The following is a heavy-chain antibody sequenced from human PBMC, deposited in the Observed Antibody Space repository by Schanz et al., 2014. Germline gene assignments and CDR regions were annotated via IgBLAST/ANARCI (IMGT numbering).Heavy chain of an antibody. Sequence: QVQLVQSGTQVKKPGSSMKVSCKASGGTFSTYPINWLRQAPGQGLEWMGRIIPIHGIVNYAQRFQDRVRITADKSTSTAYMELSSLRSDDTAVYYCARLSVAGRPHVNYWYFDLWGRGTLVTVSS. CDR1: GGTFSTYP. CDR2: IIPIHGIV. CDR3: ARLSVAGRPHVNYWYFDL. J-gene: IGHJ2*01. D-gene: IGHD6-19*01. V-gene: IGHV1-69*09.